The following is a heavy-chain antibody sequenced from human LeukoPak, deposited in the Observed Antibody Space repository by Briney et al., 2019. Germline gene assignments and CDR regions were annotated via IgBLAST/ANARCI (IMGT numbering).Heavy chain of an antibody. D-gene: IGHD3-10*01. J-gene: IGHJ4*02. CDR3: AGFVRGLPH. CDR2: IYDGNT. Sequence: GGSLRLSCAASGFIVSRNYMSWVRQAPGKGLEWVSVIYDGNTYYPDSVKGRFTISRDNSKNTLYLQMNSLRAEDTAIYYCAGFVRGLPHWGQGALVTVSS. V-gene: IGHV3-53*01. CDR1: GFIVSRNY.